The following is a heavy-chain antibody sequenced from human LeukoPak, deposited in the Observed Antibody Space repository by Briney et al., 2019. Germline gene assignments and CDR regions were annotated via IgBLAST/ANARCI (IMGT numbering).Heavy chain of an antibody. CDR2: IIPIFGTA. CDR3: ARANLEFGGSPQVYYYYGMDV. D-gene: IGHD2-15*01. V-gene: IGHV1-69*13. CDR1: GGTFSSYA. J-gene: IGHJ6*04. Sequence: ASVKVSCKASGGTFSSYAISWVRQAPGQGLEWMGGIIPIFGTANYAQKFQGRVTITADESTSTAYMELSSLRSGDTAVYYCARANLEFGGSPQVYYYYGMDVWGKGTTVTVSS.